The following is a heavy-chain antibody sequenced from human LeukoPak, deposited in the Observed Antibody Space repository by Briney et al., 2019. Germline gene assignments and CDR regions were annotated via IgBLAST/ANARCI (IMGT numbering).Heavy chain of an antibody. D-gene: IGHD3-10*01. Sequence: PSETLSLTCTVSGGSISSGDYYWSWIRQPPGKGLGWTGYIYYSGSTYYNPSLKSQVTISVDTSKNQFSLKLSSVTAADTAVYYCARAVTKAFGDEYYFDYWGQGTLVTVSS. J-gene: IGHJ4*02. V-gene: IGHV4-30-4*08. CDR3: ARAVTKAFGDEYYFDY. CDR2: IYYSGST. CDR1: GGSISSGDYY.